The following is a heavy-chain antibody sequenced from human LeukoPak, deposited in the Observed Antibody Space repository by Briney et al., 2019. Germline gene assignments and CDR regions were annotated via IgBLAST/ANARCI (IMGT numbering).Heavy chain of an antibody. J-gene: IGHJ6*03. CDR1: GYTFTSYD. D-gene: IGHD1-1*01. CDR3: ARGGGDWNDYQDYYYYMDV. Sequence: ASVKVSCKASGYTFTSYDINWVRQATGQGLEWMGWMNPNSGNTGYAQKFQGRVTMTRNTSISTAYMELSSLRSEDTAVYYCARGGGDWNDYQDYYYYMDVWGKGTTVSVSS. CDR2: MNPNSGNT. V-gene: IGHV1-8*01.